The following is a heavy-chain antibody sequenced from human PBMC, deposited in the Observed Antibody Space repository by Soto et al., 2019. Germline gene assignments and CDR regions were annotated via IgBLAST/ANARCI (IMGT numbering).Heavy chain of an antibody. Sequence: PSETLSLTCTVSGGSISSGGYYWSWIRQHPGKGLEWIGYIYYSGSTYYNPSLKSRVTISVDTSKNQFSLKLSSVTAADTAVYYCAREIRPYDSGVYYFDYWGQGTLVTVSS. D-gene: IGHD3-22*01. CDR1: GGSISSGGYY. J-gene: IGHJ4*02. CDR2: IYYSGST. CDR3: AREIRPYDSGVYYFDY. V-gene: IGHV4-31*03.